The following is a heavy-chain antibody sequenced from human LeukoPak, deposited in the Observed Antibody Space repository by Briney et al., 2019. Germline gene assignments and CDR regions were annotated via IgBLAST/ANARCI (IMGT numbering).Heavy chain of an antibody. D-gene: IGHD4-23*01. J-gene: IGHJ4*02. Sequence: SETLSLTCTVSGGSLSSSSYYWGWIRQPPGKGLEWHGSIYYRGSTYYNPSLKSRVTISVDTSKNRFSLKLSSVTAADTAVYYCASQDGGNSEVWGQGTLVTVSS. CDR1: GGSLSSSSYY. V-gene: IGHV4-39*01. CDR3: ASQDGGNSEV. CDR2: IYYRGST.